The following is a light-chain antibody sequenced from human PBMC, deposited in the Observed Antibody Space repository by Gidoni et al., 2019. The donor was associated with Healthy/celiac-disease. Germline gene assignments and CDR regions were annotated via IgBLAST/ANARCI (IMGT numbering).Light chain of an antibody. CDR2: GAS. V-gene: IGKV3-15*01. Sequence: EIVMTQSPATLSVSPGERATLSCSASQSVSSNLAWYQQKPGQAPRLLIYGASTRATGIPARFSGSGSGTEFTLTISSLQSEDFAVYYCKQYNNWHPNTFGQGTKLEIK. CDR1: QSVSSN. J-gene: IGKJ2*01. CDR3: KQYNNWHPNT.